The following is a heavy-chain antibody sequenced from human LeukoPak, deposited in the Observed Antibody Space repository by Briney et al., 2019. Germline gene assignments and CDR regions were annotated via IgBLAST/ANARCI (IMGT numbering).Heavy chain of an antibody. Sequence: SETLSLTCAVYGGSFSGYYWSWIRQPPGKGLEWIGEINHSGSTNYNPSLKSRVTISVDRSKNQFSLKLSSVTAADTAVYYCARGDVEMATIKASPLGYFQHWGQGTLVTVSS. J-gene: IGHJ1*01. CDR1: GGSFSGYY. CDR2: INHSGST. CDR3: ARGDVEMATIKASPLGYFQH. V-gene: IGHV4-34*01. D-gene: IGHD5-24*01.